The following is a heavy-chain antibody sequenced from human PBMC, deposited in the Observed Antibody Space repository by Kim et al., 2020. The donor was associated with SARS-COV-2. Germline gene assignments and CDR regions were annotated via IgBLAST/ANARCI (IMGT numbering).Heavy chain of an antibody. Sequence: PSLRRRVTISLDTSKNQFSLHLRSVTAADTAVYYCARGYYYDDSGYHFDYWGQGTLVTVSS. V-gene: IGHV4-59*09. D-gene: IGHD3-22*01. J-gene: IGHJ4*02. CDR3: ARGYYYDDSGYHFDY.